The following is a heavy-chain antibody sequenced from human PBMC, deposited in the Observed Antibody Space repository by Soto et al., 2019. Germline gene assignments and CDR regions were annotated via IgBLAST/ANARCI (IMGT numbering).Heavy chain of an antibody. CDR1: GFTFSSYW. CDR2: IKQDGSEK. CDR3: ASTRAAVAGDYFDY. Sequence: GGSLRLSCAASGFTFSSYWMSWVRQAPGKGLEWVANIKQDGSEKYYVDSVKGRFTISRDNAKNSLYLQMNSLRAEDTAVYYCASTRAAVAGDYFDYWGQGTLVTVSS. D-gene: IGHD6-19*01. V-gene: IGHV3-7*01. J-gene: IGHJ4*02.